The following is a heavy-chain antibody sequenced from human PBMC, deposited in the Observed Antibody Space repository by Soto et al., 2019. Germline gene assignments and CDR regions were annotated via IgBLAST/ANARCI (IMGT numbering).Heavy chain of an antibody. CDR3: AKRYSSGWNAFDY. D-gene: IGHD6-19*01. J-gene: IGHJ4*02. CDR2: ISGSGAST. V-gene: IGHV3-23*01. Sequence: RPPPGKGLEWVSIISGSGASTHYADSVKGRFTISRDNSKNTLYLQMNSLRAEDTAVYYCAKRYSSGWNAFDYWGQGTLVTVSS.